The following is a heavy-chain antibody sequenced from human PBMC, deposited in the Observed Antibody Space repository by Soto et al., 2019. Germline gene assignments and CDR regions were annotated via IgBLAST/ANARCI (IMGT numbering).Heavy chain of an antibody. CDR1: GYTFTSYG. CDR3: ARPAGKQQLDWNNWFDP. CDR2: ISAYNGNT. Sequence: GASVQVSCKASGYTFTSYGISWVRQAPGQGLEWMGWISAYNGNTNYAQKLQGRVTMTTDTSTSTAYMELRSLRSDDTAVYYCARPAGKQQLDWNNWFDPWGQGTLVTVSS. D-gene: IGHD6-13*01. J-gene: IGHJ5*02. V-gene: IGHV1-18*01.